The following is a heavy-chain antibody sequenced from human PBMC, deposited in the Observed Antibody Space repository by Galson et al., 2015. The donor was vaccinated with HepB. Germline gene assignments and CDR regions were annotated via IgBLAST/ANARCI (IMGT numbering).Heavy chain of an antibody. CDR1: GGTFSSYA. Sequence: SVKVSCKASGGTFSSYAISWVRQAPGQGLEWMGGIIPIFGTANYAQKFQGRVTITADESTSTAYMELSSLRSEDTAVYYCAAVPASYTPYYYYMDVWGKGTTVTVSS. CDR2: IIPIFGTA. V-gene: IGHV1-69*13. CDR3: AAVPASYTPYYYYMDV. D-gene: IGHD2-2*02. J-gene: IGHJ6*03.